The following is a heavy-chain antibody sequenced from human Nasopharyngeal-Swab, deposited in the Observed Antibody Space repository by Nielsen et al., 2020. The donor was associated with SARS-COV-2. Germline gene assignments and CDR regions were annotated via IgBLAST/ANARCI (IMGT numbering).Heavy chain of an antibody. J-gene: IGHJ4*02. Sequence: WIRRPRGGGVEWIGYIYYSGSTYYNPSRKSRVTISVDTSKNQFSLKLSSVTASDTAVYYCARAHRSGIFGVVRNFDYWGQGTLVTVSS. CDR2: IYYSGST. CDR3: ARAHRSGIFGVVRNFDY. V-gene: IGHV4-31*02. D-gene: IGHD3-3*01.